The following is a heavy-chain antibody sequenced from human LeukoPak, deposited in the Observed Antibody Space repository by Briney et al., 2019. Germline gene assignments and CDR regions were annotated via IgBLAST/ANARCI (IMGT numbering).Heavy chain of an antibody. CDR1: GGTFSNYA. D-gene: IGHD4-11*01. Sequence: ASVKVSCKASGGTFSNYAISWVRQATGQGLEWMGWMNPKTGNTGSAQKFQGRVTITGNTSISTAYMELSSLRSEDTAVYYCVRIYYSNAFDIWGQGTMVTVSS. CDR2: MNPKTGNT. J-gene: IGHJ3*02. CDR3: VRIYYSNAFDI. V-gene: IGHV1-8*03.